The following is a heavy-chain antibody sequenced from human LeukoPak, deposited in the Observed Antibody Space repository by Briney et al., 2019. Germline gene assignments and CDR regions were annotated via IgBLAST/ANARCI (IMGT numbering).Heavy chain of an antibody. V-gene: IGHV3-30*04. Sequence: PGGSLRLSCAASGFTFSSYAMHWVRQAPGKGLEWVAVISYDGSNKYYADSVKGRFTISRDNSKNTLYLQMNSLRAEDTAVYYCATDASIMITFGGVIGHYWGQGTLVTVSS. CDR1: GFTFSSYA. CDR2: ISYDGSNK. J-gene: IGHJ4*02. D-gene: IGHD3-16*02. CDR3: ATDASIMITFGGVIGHY.